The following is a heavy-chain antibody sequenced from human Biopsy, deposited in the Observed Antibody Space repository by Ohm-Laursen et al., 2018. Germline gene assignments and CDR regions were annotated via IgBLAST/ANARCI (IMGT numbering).Heavy chain of an antibody. J-gene: IGHJ6*02. D-gene: IGHD3-10*01. CDR2: IFYSGTT. CDR1: GASVHTFDFY. Sequence: SETLSLTCIVSGASVHTFDFYWAWIRQPPGKGLEWIGYIFYSGTTKYNPSLQRRVRLSLDTANNQFSLTLRSVSAADTATYYCARAYYYGAGSFYSPWMEVWGQGTTVSVS. V-gene: IGHV4-61*08. CDR3: ARAYYYGAGSFYSPWMEV.